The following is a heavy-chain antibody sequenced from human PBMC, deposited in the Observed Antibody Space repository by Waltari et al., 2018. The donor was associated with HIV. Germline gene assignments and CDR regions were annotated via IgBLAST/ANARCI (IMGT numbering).Heavy chain of an antibody. CDR2: ISYDGSNK. D-gene: IGHD3-22*01. CDR3: ARQASSGYCFDY. CDR1: GFTFSSYA. V-gene: IGHV3-30*04. J-gene: IGHJ4*02. Sequence: QVQLVESGGGVVQPGRSLRLSCAASGFTFSSYAMHWVRQAPGKGLEWVAVISYDGSNKYYADSVKGRFTISRDNSKNTLYLQMNSLRAEDTAVYYCARQASSGYCFDYWGQGTLVTVSS.